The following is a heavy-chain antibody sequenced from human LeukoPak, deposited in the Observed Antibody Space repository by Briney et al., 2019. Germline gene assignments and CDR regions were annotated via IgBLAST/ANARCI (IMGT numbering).Heavy chain of an antibody. V-gene: IGHV3-72*01. D-gene: IGHD3-16*01. Sequence: GGSLRLSCAASGFTFSDDYMDWVRQAPEKGLEWVARARNKAQSLTTEYAASGEGRFTIARADSTRSLYLQLNSLKDEDTAMYYCAVTLRATFRYFDYWGRGILVTVSS. CDR1: GFTFSDDY. CDR3: AVTLRATFRYFDY. J-gene: IGHJ4*02. CDR2: ARNKAQSLTT.